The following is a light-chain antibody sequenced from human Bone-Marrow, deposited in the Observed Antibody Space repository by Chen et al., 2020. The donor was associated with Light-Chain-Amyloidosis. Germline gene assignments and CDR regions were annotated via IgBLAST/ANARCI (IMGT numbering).Light chain of an antibody. CDR1: NIGSTS. Sequence: SYVLPQPSSVSVAPGPTATRAWGGNNIGSTSVHWYQQTPGQAPLLVGYDDSDRPSGIPERLSGSNSGNTATLTISRVEAGDEADYYYQVWDRSSDRPVFGGGTKLTVL. CDR3: QVWDRSSDRPV. CDR2: DDS. J-gene: IGLJ3*02. V-gene: IGLV3-21*02.